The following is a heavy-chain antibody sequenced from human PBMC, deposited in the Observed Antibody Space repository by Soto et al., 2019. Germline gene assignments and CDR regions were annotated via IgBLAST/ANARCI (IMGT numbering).Heavy chain of an antibody. CDR2: ISSSSTFI. J-gene: IGHJ6*02. CDR3: AGGRPTGYSYYGMDV. V-gene: IGHV3-21*01. D-gene: IGHD1-1*01. Sequence: VGSLRLSCAASGFTFNSYSMNWVRQAPGKGLEWVSSISSSSTFIYDADSVKGRFSISRDNAKNSLFLQMNSLRAEDTAVYFCAGGRPTGYSYYGMDVWGQGTTVTVSS. CDR1: GFTFNSYS.